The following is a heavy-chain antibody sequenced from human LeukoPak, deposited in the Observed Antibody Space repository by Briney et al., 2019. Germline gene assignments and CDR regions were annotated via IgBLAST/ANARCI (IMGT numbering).Heavy chain of an antibody. Sequence: GGSLRLSCAASGLTFRNYWMSWVRKAPGKGLEWVANIHQDGNDKYYVDSVKGRFTISRDNAKSSLSLQMNSLRVDDTAVYYCVSGEYSRGWWFYDYWGQGTLVTVSS. V-gene: IGHV3-7*01. D-gene: IGHD6-19*01. J-gene: IGHJ4*02. CDR3: VSGEYSRGWWFYDY. CDR2: IHQDGNDK. CDR1: GLTFRNYW.